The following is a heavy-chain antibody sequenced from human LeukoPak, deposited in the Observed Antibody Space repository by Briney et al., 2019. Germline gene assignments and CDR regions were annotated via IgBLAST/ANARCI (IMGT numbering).Heavy chain of an antibody. D-gene: IGHD4-17*01. CDR3: ARHTSDYGDHGSVDY. J-gene: IGHJ4*02. CDR1: GGSISSYY. CDR2: IYYSGGT. V-gene: IGHV4-59*08. Sequence: SETLSLTCTVSGGSISSYYWSWIRQPPGKGLEWIGYIYYSGGTNYNPSLKSRVTISVDTSKNQFSLNLSSVTAADTAVYYCARHTSDYGDHGSVDYWGQGTLVTVSS.